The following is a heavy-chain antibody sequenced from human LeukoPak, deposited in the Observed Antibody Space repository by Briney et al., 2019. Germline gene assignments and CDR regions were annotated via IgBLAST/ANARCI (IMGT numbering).Heavy chain of an antibody. Sequence: ASVKVSCKASGYTFTSFGINWVRQAPGQGLEWMGWISAYNGNINYAQMLQGRVTMTTDTSTSTAYMDLRRLRSDDTAVYYCARGPPHRDYYYYYMDVWGTGTTVTVSS. CDR3: ARGPPHRDYYYYYMDV. V-gene: IGHV1-18*01. D-gene: IGHD5-24*01. CDR1: GYTFTSFG. CDR2: ISAYNGNI. J-gene: IGHJ6*03.